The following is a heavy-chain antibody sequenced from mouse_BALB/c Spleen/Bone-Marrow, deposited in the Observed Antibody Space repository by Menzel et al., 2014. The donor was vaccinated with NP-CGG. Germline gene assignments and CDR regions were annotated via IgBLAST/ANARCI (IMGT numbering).Heavy chain of an antibody. CDR2: IDPANGNT. CDR1: GFNIKDTY. J-gene: IGHJ2*01. Sequence: EVQGVESGAEVVKPGASVKLSCTASGFNIKDTYMHWVKQRPEQSLEWIGRIDPANGNTKYDPKFQGKTTITADTSSNTAYLQLSSLTSEDTAVYYCARYDYGVYFDYWGQGTTLTVSS. CDR3: ARYDYGVYFDY. D-gene: IGHD2-4*01. V-gene: IGHV14-3*02.